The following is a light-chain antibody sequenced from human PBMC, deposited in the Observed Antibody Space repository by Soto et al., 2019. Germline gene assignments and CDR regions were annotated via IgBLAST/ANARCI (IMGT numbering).Light chain of an antibody. Sequence: QSALTQPASVSGSPGQSITISCTGTSSDVGGYNFVSWYQQHPGKAPKLMIYDVSNRPPGVSNRFSGSKSGNTASLTISGLQAEDEAHYYCSSYTSTNTQLFGGGTKVTVL. CDR2: DVS. J-gene: IGLJ2*01. CDR1: SSDVGGYNF. V-gene: IGLV2-14*03. CDR3: SSYTSTNTQL.